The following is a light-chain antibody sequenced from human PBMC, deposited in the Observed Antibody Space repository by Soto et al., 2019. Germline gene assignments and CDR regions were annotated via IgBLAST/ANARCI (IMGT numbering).Light chain of an antibody. Sequence: DIQMTQSASTLSASVGDRVTITCRASRSVSTSFSWYQKKPVKAPKLLIFDASSLESGVPSRFSGSGSGTELTLTISGLQPDDFATYFCQQYKSYAPTFGQGTKVDIK. CDR3: QQYKSYAPT. CDR1: RSVSTS. V-gene: IGKV1-5*01. CDR2: DAS. J-gene: IGKJ1*01.